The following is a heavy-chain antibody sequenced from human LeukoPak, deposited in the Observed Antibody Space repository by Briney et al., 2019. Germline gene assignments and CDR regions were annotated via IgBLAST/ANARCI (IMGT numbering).Heavy chain of an antibody. Sequence: ASVKVSCKASGYTFSDFYIHWVRQAPGQGLGYAGWITPKSGDTYSPQRFQGRVTMTRDASISTAYMELSSLRSDDTAVYFCARVRLADERAWAYWGQGTLVTVSS. CDR3: ARVRLADERAWAY. D-gene: IGHD3-3*02. CDR1: GYTFSDFY. V-gene: IGHV1-2*02. CDR2: ITPKSGDT. J-gene: IGHJ4*02.